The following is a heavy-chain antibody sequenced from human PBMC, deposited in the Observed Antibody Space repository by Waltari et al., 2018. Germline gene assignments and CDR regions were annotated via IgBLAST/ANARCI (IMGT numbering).Heavy chain of an antibody. CDR2: IIGTGNTA. CDR1: GCTFNSYA. Sequence: EVQLVASGGDIVQPGGALRPSCAVSGCTFNSYAMSWVRQAPGKGPEWVSSIIGTGNTAYYADSVRGRFTVSRDNSKSTLYLQMTSLTAEDTAVYYCTKVQGSGNYRFDFWGQGTPVTVSS. CDR3: TKVQGSGNYRFDF. V-gene: IGHV3-23*04. J-gene: IGHJ4*02. D-gene: IGHD3-10*01.